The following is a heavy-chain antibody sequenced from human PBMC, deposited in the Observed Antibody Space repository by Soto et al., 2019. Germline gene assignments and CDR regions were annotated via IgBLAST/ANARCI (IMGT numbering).Heavy chain of an antibody. D-gene: IGHD6-19*01. J-gene: IGHJ6*02. Sequence: EVQLVESGGGLVQPGGSLRLSCAASGFTLSPYWMNWVRQAPGKGLEWVANIKKDGSEKYYVDSVKGRFIISRDNAKNSMYLQMNYLTVEDTAVYYCARDADASGWYHYGMDVWGQGTMVTVSS. CDR3: ARDADASGWYHYGMDV. V-gene: IGHV3-7*01. CDR1: GFTLSPYW. CDR2: IKKDGSEK.